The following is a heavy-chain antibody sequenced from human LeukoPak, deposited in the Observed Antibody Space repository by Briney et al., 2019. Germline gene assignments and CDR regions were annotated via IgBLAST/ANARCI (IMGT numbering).Heavy chain of an antibody. CDR1: GFTVSSNS. J-gene: IGHJ4*01. V-gene: IGHV3-53*01. CDR3: ARDVMLRGVPFDY. Sequence: GGSLRLSCAASGFTVSSNSMSWVRQAPGKGLEWVSVIYTGGTTYYADSVKGRFTISRDNSKNTLYLQMNSLRAEDTAVYYCARDVMLRGVPFDYWGHGTLVTVFS. D-gene: IGHD3-10*01. CDR2: IYTGGTT.